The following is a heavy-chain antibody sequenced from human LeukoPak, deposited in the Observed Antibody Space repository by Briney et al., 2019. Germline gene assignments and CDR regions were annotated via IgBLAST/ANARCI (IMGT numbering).Heavy chain of an antibody. J-gene: IGHJ4*02. V-gene: IGHV3-64D*06. CDR3: VKDYSLLWFGEPGF. Sequence: GGSLRLSCSASGFTLSSYAMHWVRQAPGKGLEYVSAISSNGGSTYYADSVKGRFTISRDNSKNTLYLQMSSPRAEDTAVYYCVKDYSLLWFGEPGFWGQGTLVTVSS. CDR1: GFTLSSYA. D-gene: IGHD3-10*01. CDR2: ISSNGGST.